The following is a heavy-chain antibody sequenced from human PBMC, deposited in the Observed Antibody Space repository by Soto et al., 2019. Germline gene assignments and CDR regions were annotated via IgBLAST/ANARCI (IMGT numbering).Heavy chain of an antibody. CDR2: MNPNSGNT. CDR3: ARRMTLSLWCFDL. J-gene: IGHJ2*01. CDR1: GYTFQDYD. D-gene: IGHD2-8*01. Sequence: QVQLLQSGAEVKKPGTSVRVSCRASGYTFQDYDINWVRRAPGQGLEWMGWMNPNSGNTAYARKFHDRITMTRSVSARTAFMELSSRTPEDTAVYYCARRMTLSLWCFDLWGSGTQVTVSS. V-gene: IGHV1-8*01.